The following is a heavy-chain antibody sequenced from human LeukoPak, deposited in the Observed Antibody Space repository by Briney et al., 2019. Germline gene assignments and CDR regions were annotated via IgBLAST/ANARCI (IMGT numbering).Heavy chain of an antibody. D-gene: IGHD3-10*01. J-gene: IGHJ4*02. V-gene: IGHV4-31*03. CDR3: ASSPGAGSTYYFDY. Sequence: SQTLSLTCTVSGGSISSSGYYWSWIRQHPGKGLEWIGYIYYSGSTYYNPSLKSRLTISIDTSKNQFSLKLTSVTAADTAVYYCASSPGAGSTYYFDYWGQGTLVTVSS. CDR1: GGSISSSGYY. CDR2: IYYSGST.